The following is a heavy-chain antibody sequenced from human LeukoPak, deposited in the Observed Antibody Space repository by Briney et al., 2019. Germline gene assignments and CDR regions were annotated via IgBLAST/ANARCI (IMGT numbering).Heavy chain of an antibody. V-gene: IGHV3-23*01. D-gene: IGHD1-20*01. CDR1: GFTFRSYA. J-gene: IGHJ4*02. CDR2: ISGSGGST. Sequence: PGGSLRLSCAASGFTFRSYAMSWVRQAPGKGLEWVSAISGSGGSTYYADSVKGRFTISRDNSKNTLYLQMNSLRAEDTAVYYCAKRFYNWNEYYFDYWGQGTLVTVSS. CDR3: AKRFYNWNEYYFDY.